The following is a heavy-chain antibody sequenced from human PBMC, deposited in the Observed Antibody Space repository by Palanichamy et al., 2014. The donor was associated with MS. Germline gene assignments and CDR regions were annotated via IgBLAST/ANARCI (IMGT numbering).Heavy chain of an antibody. CDR1: GGSISSSSYY. J-gene: IGHJ5*02. V-gene: IGHV4-39*01. Sequence: QLQLQESGPGPVKPSETLSLTCTVSGGSISSSSYYWGWIRQPPGKGLEWIGSIYYSGSTYYNPSLKSRVTISVDTSKNQFSLKLSSVTAADTAVYYCARVRLYGHWFDPWGQGTLVTVSS. CDR2: IYYSGST. CDR3: ARVRLYGHWFDP. D-gene: IGHD2-8*01.